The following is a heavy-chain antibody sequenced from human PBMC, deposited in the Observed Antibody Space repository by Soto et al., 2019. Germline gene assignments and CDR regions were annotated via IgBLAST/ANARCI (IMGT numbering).Heavy chain of an antibody. CDR3: AKECSSSSCTIFDY. Sequence: GSLRLSCAASGFTFNSYAMAWVRQAPGKGLEWVSTITGSGDTTYYADSVKGRFTISRDNSKNTLYLQMNSLRADDTAIYYCAKECSSSSCTIFDYWGQGALVTVSS. J-gene: IGHJ4*02. CDR2: ITGSGDTT. D-gene: IGHD2-2*01. CDR1: GFTFNSYA. V-gene: IGHV3-23*01.